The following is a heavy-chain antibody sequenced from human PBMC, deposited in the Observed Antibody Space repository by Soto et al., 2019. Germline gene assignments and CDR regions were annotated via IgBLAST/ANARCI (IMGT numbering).Heavy chain of an antibody. V-gene: IGHV5-51*01. D-gene: IGHD2-15*01. Sequence: GESLKISCNGSGYSFTSYCIGWVLQMPGKGLEWMGIIYPGDSDTRYSPSFQGQVTISADKSISTAYLQWSSLKASDTAMYYCARHYCSGGSCYAIDYWGQGTLVTVSS. CDR2: IYPGDSDT. J-gene: IGHJ4*02. CDR3: ARHYCSGGSCYAIDY. CDR1: GYSFTSYC.